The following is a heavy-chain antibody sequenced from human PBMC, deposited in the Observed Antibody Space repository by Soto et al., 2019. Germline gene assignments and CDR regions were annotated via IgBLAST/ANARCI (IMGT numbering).Heavy chain of an antibody. CDR3: ATEEEGSSSYNDFDY. J-gene: IGHJ4*02. CDR1: GYAFTWFN. D-gene: IGHD6-13*01. CDR2: INASYGKA. Sequence: APVRVSCKASGYAFTWFNIHWVRQAPGQRLEWMGWINASYGKAEYAQKFQGRVTITADESASTAYMEMRSLRSDDTAVYYCATEEEGSSSYNDFDYWGQGTLVTVSP. V-gene: IGHV1-3*01.